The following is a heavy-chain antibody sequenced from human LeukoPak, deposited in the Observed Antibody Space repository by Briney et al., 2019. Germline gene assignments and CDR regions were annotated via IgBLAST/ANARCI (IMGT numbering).Heavy chain of an antibody. CDR2: ISGGGLST. CDR3: AKGRYSSSWYGDY. J-gene: IGHJ4*02. CDR1: GFTFSSYA. Sequence: PGGSLRLSCAASGFTFSSYAMNWVRQAPGKGLEWVSTISGGGLSTYYADSVKGRFTISRDNSKSTLYLQMTSLRAEDTAVYYCAKGRYSSSWYGDYWGQGTLVTVSS. D-gene: IGHD6-13*01. V-gene: IGHV3-23*01.